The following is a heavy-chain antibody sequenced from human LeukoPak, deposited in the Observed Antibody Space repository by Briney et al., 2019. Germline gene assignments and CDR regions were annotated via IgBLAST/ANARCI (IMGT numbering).Heavy chain of an antibody. Sequence: GGSLILSCAASGFSLSDWYMSWIRRAPGKGLEHVGYTSPTGTDISHGDSVKGRFTISRDNARNSLYLEMKSLTVDDTAVYLCARGHTVIGLWGQGTLVTVSS. V-gene: IGHV3-11*04. J-gene: IGHJ4*02. CDR2: TSPTGTDI. CDR3: ARGHTVIGL. CDR1: GFSLSDWY. D-gene: IGHD3-22*01.